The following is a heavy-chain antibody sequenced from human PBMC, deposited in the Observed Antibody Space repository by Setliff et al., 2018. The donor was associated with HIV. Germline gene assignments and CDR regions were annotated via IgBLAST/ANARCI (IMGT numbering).Heavy chain of an antibody. V-gene: IGHV3-23*01. Sequence: GGSLRLSCAASGFTFSSYAMSWVRQAPGKGLEWVSGIGGSGGSTYYADSVKGRFTISRDNSKNTLYLQMNSLRAEDTAVYYCASSQQLARDWFDPWGQGTLVTASS. CDR1: GFTFSSYA. CDR2: IGGSGGST. J-gene: IGHJ5*02. CDR3: ASSQQLARDWFDP. D-gene: IGHD6-13*01.